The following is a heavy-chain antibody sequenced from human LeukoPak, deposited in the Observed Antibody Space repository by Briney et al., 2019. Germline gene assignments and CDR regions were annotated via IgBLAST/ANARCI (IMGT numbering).Heavy chain of an antibody. CDR3: ASEYFQH. Sequence: PGGSLRLSCAAAGFTFEDYTMHWVRQAPGKGLEWVSLISWDGGSTYYADSVKGRFTISRDNSKNSLYLQMNSLRTEDTALYYCASEYFQHWGQGTLVTVSS. J-gene: IGHJ1*01. CDR1: GFTFEDYT. V-gene: IGHV3-43*01. CDR2: ISWDGGST.